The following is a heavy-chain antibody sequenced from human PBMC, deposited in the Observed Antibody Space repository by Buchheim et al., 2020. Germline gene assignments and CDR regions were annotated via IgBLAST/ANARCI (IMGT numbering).Heavy chain of an antibody. CDR2: VSHSGST. CDR3: ARGITGGDIY. D-gene: IGHD1-20*01. V-gene: IGHV4-34*01. J-gene: IGHJ4*02. CDR1: GGSLSGYY. Sequence: QVQVQQWGAGLLKPSETLSLTCAVYGGSLSGYYWSWIRQPPGKGLEGIGEVSHSGSTHYNPSLKSRMTMAVDTSTNQLTRTLSSVTAADTAVYYCARGITGGDIYWGQGTL.